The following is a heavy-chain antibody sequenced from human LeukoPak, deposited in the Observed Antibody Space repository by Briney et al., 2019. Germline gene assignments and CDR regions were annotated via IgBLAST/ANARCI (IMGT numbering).Heavy chain of an antibody. D-gene: IGHD5-18*01. CDR1: GFTFTSYE. CDR2: ISSSGSTI. Sequence: GGSLRLSCAASGFTFTSYEMNWVRQSPGKGLEWVSYISSSGSTIYYADSVKGRFTISRDNAKNSLYLQMNSLRAEDTAVYYCARDRHTVMVMGYYGMDVWGKGTRSPSPQ. CDR3: ARDRHTVMVMGYYGMDV. J-gene: IGHJ6*04. V-gene: IGHV3-48*03.